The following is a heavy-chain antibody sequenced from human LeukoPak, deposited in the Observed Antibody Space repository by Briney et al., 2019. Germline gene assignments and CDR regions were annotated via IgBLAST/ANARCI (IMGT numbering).Heavy chain of an antibody. Sequence: SETLSLTCTVSGGSFSSGGFYWSWLRQHAGKDLEGIGYISYTGNTYYNASHRTQVTITVHTSKTQISLKLSSLNAADTAVYYCEREKVATETNWFDPWGQGTLVTVSS. CDR2: ISYTGNT. V-gene: IGHV4-31*01. D-gene: IGHD2-15*01. J-gene: IGHJ5*02. CDR3: EREKVATETNWFDP. CDR1: GGSFSSGGFY.